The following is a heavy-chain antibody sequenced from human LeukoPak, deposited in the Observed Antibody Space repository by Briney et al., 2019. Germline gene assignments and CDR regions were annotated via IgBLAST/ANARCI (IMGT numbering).Heavy chain of an antibody. CDR3: ARGSSSGWSH. CDR1: GGSFSGYY. Sequence: SETLSLTCAVYGGSFSGYYWSWTRQPPGKGLEWIGEINHSGSTNYNPSLKSRVTISVDTSKNQFSLKLSSVTAADTAVYYCARGSSSGWSHWGQGTLVTVSS. J-gene: IGHJ4*02. CDR2: INHSGST. D-gene: IGHD6-19*01. V-gene: IGHV4-34*01.